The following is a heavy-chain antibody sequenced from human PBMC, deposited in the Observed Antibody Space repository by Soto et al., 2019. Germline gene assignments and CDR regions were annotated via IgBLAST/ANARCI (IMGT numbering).Heavy chain of an antibody. V-gene: IGHV4-4*02. CDR1: GGSISSSNW. CDR3: ARDQKWELLPYFDY. D-gene: IGHD1-26*01. CDR2: IYHSGST. J-gene: IGHJ4*02. Sequence: SETLSLTCAVSGGSISSSNWWSWVRQPPGKGLEWIGEIYHSGSTNYNPSLKSRVTISVDKSKNQFSLKLSSVTAADTAVYYCARDQKWELLPYFDYWGQGTLVTVSS.